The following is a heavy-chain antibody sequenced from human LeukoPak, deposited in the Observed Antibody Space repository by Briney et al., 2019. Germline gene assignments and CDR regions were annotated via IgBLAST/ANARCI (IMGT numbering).Heavy chain of an antibody. J-gene: IGHJ5*02. CDR3: ARLGVVVPAAIDWFDP. D-gene: IGHD2-2*01. Sequence: GESLKISCKGSGYSFTGYWIGWVRQMPGKGLEWMGIIYPGDSDTRYSPSFQGQVTISADKSISTAYLQWSSLKASDTAMYYCARLGVVVPAAIDWFDPWGQGTLVTVSS. V-gene: IGHV5-51*01. CDR2: IYPGDSDT. CDR1: GYSFTGYW.